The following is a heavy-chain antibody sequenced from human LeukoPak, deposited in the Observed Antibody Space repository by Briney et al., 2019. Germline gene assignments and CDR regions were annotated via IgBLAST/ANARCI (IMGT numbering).Heavy chain of an antibody. CDR2: INSSSDTV. J-gene: IGHJ6*03. CDR1: GFTFRTYG. Sequence: PGGSLRLSCAASGFTFRTYGMNWVRQAPGKGLEWISYINSSSDTVHYSNSVEGRFTISRDNAKNSLYLQMNSLRAEDTAMYYCARIGSYGSGYYHYYYMDVWGKGTTVTVSS. D-gene: IGHD3-10*01. V-gene: IGHV3-48*04. CDR3: ARIGSYGSGYYHYYYMDV.